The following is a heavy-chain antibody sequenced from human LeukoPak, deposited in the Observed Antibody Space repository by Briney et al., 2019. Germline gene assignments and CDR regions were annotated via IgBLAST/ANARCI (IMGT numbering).Heavy chain of an antibody. CDR1: GFTFSSYA. CDR2: VSGSGGST. CDR3: AKDLDIVATITGN. J-gene: IGHJ4*02. D-gene: IGHD5-12*01. Sequence: GGSLRLSCAASGFTFSSYAMSWVRQAPGKVVEWVSGVSGSGGSTYYADSVKGRFTISRDNSKNTLYLQMNSLRAEDTAVYYCAKDLDIVATITGNWGQGTLVTASS. V-gene: IGHV3-23*01.